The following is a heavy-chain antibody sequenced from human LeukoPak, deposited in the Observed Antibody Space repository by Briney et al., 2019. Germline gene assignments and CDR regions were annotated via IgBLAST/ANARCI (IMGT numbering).Heavy chain of an antibody. CDR2: INTDGSTT. D-gene: IGHD1-26*01. CDR1: GFTFSSYW. J-gene: IGHJ4*02. V-gene: IGHV3-74*01. Sequence: PGGSLRLSCAASGFTFSSYWMHWVRQAPGKGLVWVSRINTDGSTTIYADSVKGRFTISRDNAKNTLYLQMNSLRDGDTAVYYCARDWYSGSQGYWGQGTLVTVSS. CDR3: ARDWYSGSQGY.